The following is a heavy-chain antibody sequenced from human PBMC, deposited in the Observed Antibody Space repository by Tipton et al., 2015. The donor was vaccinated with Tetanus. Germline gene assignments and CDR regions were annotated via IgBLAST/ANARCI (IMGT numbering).Heavy chain of an antibody. V-gene: IGHV3-7*01. J-gene: IGHJ5*02. CDR2: INPDGSHK. CDR3: VRDSLGYCEGGGCYAGWFDP. Sequence: SLRLSCAASGITISRSWMIWVRQAPGKGLEFVAKINPDGSHKDYVDSVTGRFSISRDNAKNSLFLQMNSLRAEDTAVYYCVRDSLGYCEGGGCYAGWFDPWGQGAPVTVSS. D-gene: IGHD2-15*01. CDR1: GITISRSW.